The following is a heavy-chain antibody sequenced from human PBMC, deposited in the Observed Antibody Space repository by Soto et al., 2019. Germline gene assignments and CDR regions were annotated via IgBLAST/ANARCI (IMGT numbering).Heavy chain of an antibody. V-gene: IGHV3-74*01. CDR3: ARVYYDFWSSDYMDV. D-gene: IGHD3-3*01. CDR2: INSDGSST. J-gene: IGHJ6*03. Sequence: GGSLRLSCAASGFTFSSYWMHWVRQAPGKGLVWVSRINSDGSSTSYADSVKGRFTISRDNAKNTLYLQMNSLRAEDTAVYYCARVYYDFWSSDYMDVWGKGTTVTVSS. CDR1: GFTFSSYW.